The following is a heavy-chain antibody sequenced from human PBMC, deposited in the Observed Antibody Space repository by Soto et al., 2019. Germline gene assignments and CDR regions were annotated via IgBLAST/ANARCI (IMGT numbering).Heavy chain of an antibody. CDR3: AKDQVQVDRSGYTTDY. Sequence: EVQLLESGGGLVQPGGSLRLSCAASGFTFASYAMSWVRQAPGKGLEWVSTITGRAVETYYADPVKGRFTISRDNSKKTLYLQMNSLRAEDTAVYYCAKDQVQVDRSGYTTDYWGQGTLVTVSS. CDR2: ITGRAVET. D-gene: IGHD3-22*01. V-gene: IGHV3-23*01. CDR1: GFTFASYA. J-gene: IGHJ4*02.